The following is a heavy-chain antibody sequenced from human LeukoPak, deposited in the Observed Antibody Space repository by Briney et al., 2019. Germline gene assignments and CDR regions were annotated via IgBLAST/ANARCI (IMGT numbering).Heavy chain of an antibody. CDR3: ARGLYYYDSSGPYYFDY. Sequence: KPSETLSLTCAVYGRSFSGYYWSWIRQPPGKGLEWIGYIYHSGSTYYNPSLKSRVTISVDRSKNQFSLKLSSVTAADTAVYYCARGLYYYDSSGPYYFDYWGQGTLVTVSS. V-gene: IGHV4-34*01. CDR2: IYHSGST. J-gene: IGHJ4*02. D-gene: IGHD3-22*01. CDR1: GRSFSGYY.